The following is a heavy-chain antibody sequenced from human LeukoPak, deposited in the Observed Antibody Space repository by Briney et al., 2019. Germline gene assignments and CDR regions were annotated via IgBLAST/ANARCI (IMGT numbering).Heavy chain of an antibody. CDR2: IDQDGSET. D-gene: IGHD3-3*01. Sequence: PGGSLRLSCAASGFSFSNYWMAWVRQAPGKGLEWVANIDQDGSETEYVASVKGRFTISRDNAKNSLYLQMSSLRAEDTAVYYCARWRGAQSEFEYWGQGTLVTVSS. CDR3: ARWRGAQSEFEY. J-gene: IGHJ4*02. V-gene: IGHV3-7*01. CDR1: GFSFSNYW.